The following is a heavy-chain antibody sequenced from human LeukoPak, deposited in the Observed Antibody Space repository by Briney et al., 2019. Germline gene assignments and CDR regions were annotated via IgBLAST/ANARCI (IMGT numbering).Heavy chain of an antibody. D-gene: IGHD6-19*01. J-gene: IGHJ4*02. V-gene: IGHV3-49*04. CDR2: IRSKAYGGTT. Sequence: TGRSLGLSCTASGFTFGDYAMSWVRQAPGKGLEWVGFIRSKAYGGTTEYAASVKGRFTISRDDSKSIAYLQMNSLKTEDTAVYYCTRGSSGRPFDYWGQGTLVTVSS. CDR1: GFTFGDYA. CDR3: TRGSSGRPFDY.